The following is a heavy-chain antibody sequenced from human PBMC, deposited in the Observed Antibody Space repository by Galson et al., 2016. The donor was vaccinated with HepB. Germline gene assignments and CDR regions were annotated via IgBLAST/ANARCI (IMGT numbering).Heavy chain of an antibody. CDR1: GGTFSSYV. Sequence: SVKVSCKASGGTFSSYVIGWVRQAPGQGLEWMGRIIPIFGIANYAQKFQGRVTITADESTSTAYMELSSLRSEDTAVYYCARADNYYDSSGGVGIDYWGQGTLVTVSS. CDR3: ARADNYYDSSGGVGIDY. D-gene: IGHD3-22*01. V-gene: IGHV1-69*13. J-gene: IGHJ4*02. CDR2: IIPIFGIA.